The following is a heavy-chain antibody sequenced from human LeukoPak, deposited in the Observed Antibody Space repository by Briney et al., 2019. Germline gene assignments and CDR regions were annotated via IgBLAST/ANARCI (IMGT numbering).Heavy chain of an antibody. CDR1: GFTFSSYW. Sequence: GGSLRLSCAASGFTFSSYWMSWVRQAPGKGLEWVAKIKEDGSEKYYLESVKGRFTISRDNAENSLYLLMNSLRAEDTAVYYCARHPEYYESYCYYYMDVWGTGTTVTVSS. J-gene: IGHJ6*03. D-gene: IGHD3-22*01. CDR2: IKEDGSEK. CDR3: ARHPEYYESYCYYYMDV. V-gene: IGHV3-7*01.